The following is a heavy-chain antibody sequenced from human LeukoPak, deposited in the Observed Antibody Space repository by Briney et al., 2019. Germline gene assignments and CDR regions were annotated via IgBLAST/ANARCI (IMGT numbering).Heavy chain of an antibody. J-gene: IGHJ4*02. Sequence: GASVKVSCKASGYTFTSYYMHWVRQAPGPGLEWMGIINPSGGSPTYAQKFQGRVTMTRDTSTSTVYMELSSLTSEDTAVYYCARDMLTSSVDYWGQGTLVTVSS. CDR3: ARDMLTSSVDY. V-gene: IGHV1-46*01. D-gene: IGHD2-2*01. CDR2: INPSGGSP. CDR1: GYTFTSYY.